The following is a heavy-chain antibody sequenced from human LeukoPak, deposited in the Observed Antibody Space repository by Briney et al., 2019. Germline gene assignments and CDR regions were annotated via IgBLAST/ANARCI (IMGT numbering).Heavy chain of an antibody. J-gene: IGHJ6*02. CDR1: GFTFTSSA. V-gene: IGHV1-58*02. Sequence: TSVKVSCKASGFTFTSSAMQWVRQARGQRLEWIGWIVVGSGNTNYAQKFQERVTITRDMSTSTAYMELSSLRSEDTAVYYCAADPQIYYDSSGPQYYYYGMDVGGQGTTVTVSS. CDR2: IVVGSGNT. D-gene: IGHD3-22*01. CDR3: AADPQIYYDSSGPQYYYYGMDV.